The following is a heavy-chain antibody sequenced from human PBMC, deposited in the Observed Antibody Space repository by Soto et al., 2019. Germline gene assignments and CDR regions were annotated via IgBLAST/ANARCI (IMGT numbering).Heavy chain of an antibody. J-gene: IGHJ6*02. CDR1: GGSFSGYY. Sequence: SETLSLTCAVYGGSFSGYYWSWIRQPPGKGLEWIGEINHSGSTNYNPSFKSRVTISVDTSKNQFSLKLSSVTAADTAVYYCARGRVMAGGYSSSWYSYYYGMDVWGQGTKVTVYS. V-gene: IGHV4-34*01. D-gene: IGHD6-13*01. CDR2: INHSGST. CDR3: ARGRVMAGGYSSSWYSYYYGMDV.